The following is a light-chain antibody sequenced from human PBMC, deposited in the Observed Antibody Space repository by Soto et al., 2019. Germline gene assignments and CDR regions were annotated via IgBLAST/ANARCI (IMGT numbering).Light chain of an antibody. CDR2: DAS. CDR3: QRSTDRTPWT. V-gene: IGKV3-11*01. J-gene: IGKJ1*01. CDR1: HSIGLA. Sequence: EIVLTQSPATLSLSPGERATLSCRAIHSIGLAIAWYQHKPGQAPRLLIFDASQMATGIPARFRGSGSGTDFTLSISSLEPEDFEVYYCQRSTDRTPWTFGQGTKVESK.